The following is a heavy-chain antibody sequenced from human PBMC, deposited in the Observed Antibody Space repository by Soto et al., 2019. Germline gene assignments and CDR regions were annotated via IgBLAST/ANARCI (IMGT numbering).Heavy chain of an antibody. CDR3: ARALKVAAAAYYFDY. Sequence: QVQLQESGPGLVKPSETLSLTCTVSGGSISSYYWSWIRQPPGKGLEWIGYLYYSGSTNYNPSLKSRVTISVDTSKNQFSLKLSSVTAADTAVYYCARALKVAAAAYYFDYWGQGTLVTVSS. CDR2: LYYSGST. D-gene: IGHD6-13*01. CDR1: GGSISSYY. V-gene: IGHV4-59*01. J-gene: IGHJ4*02.